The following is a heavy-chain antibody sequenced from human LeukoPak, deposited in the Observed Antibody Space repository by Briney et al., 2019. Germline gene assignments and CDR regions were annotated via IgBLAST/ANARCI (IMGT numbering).Heavy chain of an antibody. CDR3: ARHTGARYSSGWPPFDY. V-gene: IGHV5-10-1*01. J-gene: IGHJ4*02. CDR2: IDPSVSYT. CDR1: GSIFTNYW. Sequence: GASLQISCEGAGSIFTNYWSSGVRQLAGKGEEWMGRIDPSVSYTSSSPSFQLHVTISADKSIITAYLQWSTLNASDTAMYYCARHTGARYSSGWPPFDYWGQGTLVTVSS. D-gene: IGHD6-19*01.